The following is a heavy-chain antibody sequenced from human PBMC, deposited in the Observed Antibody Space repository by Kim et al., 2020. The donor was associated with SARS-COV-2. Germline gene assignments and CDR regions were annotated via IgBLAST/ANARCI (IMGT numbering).Heavy chain of an antibody. CDR3: AKDIGSAQWLVPHYYYGMDV. V-gene: IGHV3-9*01. D-gene: IGHD6-19*01. Sequence: GGSLRLSCAASGFTFDDYAMHWVRQAPGKGLEWVSGISWNSGSIGYADSVKGRFTISRDNAKNSLYLQMNSLRAEDTALYYCAKDIGSAQWLVPHYYYGMDVWGQGTTVTVSS. J-gene: IGHJ6*02. CDR2: ISWNSGSI. CDR1: GFTFDDYA.